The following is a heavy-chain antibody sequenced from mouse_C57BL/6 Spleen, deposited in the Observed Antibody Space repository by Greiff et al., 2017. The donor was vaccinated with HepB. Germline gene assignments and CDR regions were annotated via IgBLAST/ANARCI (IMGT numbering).Heavy chain of an antibody. CDR2: IWRGGST. CDR1: GFSLTSYG. V-gene: IGHV2-5*01. Sequence: VQLQESGPGLGQPSQSLSITCTVSGFSLTSYGVHWVRQSPGKGLEWLGVIWRGGSTDYNAAFMSRLSITKDNSKSQVFFKMNSLQADDTAIYYCATHSNYGGAWFAYWGQGTLVTVSA. J-gene: IGHJ3*01. D-gene: IGHD2-5*01. CDR3: ATHSNYGGAWFAY.